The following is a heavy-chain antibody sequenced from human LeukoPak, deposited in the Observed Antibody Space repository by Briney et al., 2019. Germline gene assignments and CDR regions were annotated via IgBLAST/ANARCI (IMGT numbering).Heavy chain of an antibody. J-gene: IGHJ5*01. D-gene: IGHD2-2*02. Sequence: SETLSLTCAVYGGSFSGYYWSWIRQPPGKGLEWIGEINHSGSTNYNPTLKSRVTISVDTSKNQFSLKLSSVTAADTAVYYCARSLLRYCSSTNWYRGGWFHPLGQGTLVTVSS. CDR1: GGSFSGYY. CDR2: INHSGST. CDR3: ARSLLRYCSSTNWYRGGWFHP. V-gene: IGHV4-34*01.